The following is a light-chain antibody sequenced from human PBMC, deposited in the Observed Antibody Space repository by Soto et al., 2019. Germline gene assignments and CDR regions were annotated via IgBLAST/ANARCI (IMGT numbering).Light chain of an antibody. CDR3: SAYTARSTLV. CDR2: EVR. Sequence: QSVLTQPASVSGSAGQSITISCSGTMRDVGAYNLVSWYQQHPGTAPKLIIYEVRNRPSDIPSRFSGSRSGNTASLTISGLQPEDEGDYYCSAYTARSTLVFGGGTKLTVL. V-gene: IGLV2-14*01. J-gene: IGLJ3*02. CDR1: MRDVGAYNL.